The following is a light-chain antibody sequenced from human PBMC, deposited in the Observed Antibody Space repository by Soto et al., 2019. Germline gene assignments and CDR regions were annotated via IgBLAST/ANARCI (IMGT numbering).Light chain of an antibody. CDR2: DIN. J-gene: IGLJ1*01. Sequence: QSVLTQPASVSGSPGQSITISCTGTSSDVGNYIFVSWYRQHPGKAPKLMIYDINNRPSGVSNRFSGSKSGNMASLTISGLQAEDEADYYCVSYTTSASYVFGTGTKVTVL. CDR1: SSDVGNYIF. CDR3: VSYTTSASYV. V-gene: IGLV2-14*01.